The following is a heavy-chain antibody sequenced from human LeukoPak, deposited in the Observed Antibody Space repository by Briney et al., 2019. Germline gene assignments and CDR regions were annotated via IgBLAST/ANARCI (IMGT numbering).Heavy chain of an antibody. CDR2: ISGSGGST. CDR3: AKVDADPPGIGVYFDY. J-gene: IGHJ4*02. Sequence: GRSLTLTCAASGFTYSSYSLNWLRQAPGNGLNWLPAISGSGGSTYYADSVKGRFTISRDNSKNTLYLQMNSLRAEDTAVYYCAKVDADPPGIGVYFDYWGQGTLVTVSS. CDR1: GFTYSSYS. V-gene: IGHV3-23*01. D-gene: IGHD2-21*01.